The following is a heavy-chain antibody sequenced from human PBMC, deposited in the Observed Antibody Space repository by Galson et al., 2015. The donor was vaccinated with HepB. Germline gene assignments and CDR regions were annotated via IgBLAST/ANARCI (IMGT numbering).Heavy chain of an antibody. Sequence: SVKVSCKASGDTLSSYGINWVRQAPGQGLEWMGGIVPAFGTTNYAQKFQRRVTITADKITSTVYMELSSLTSEDTAVYYCAARPHEAGAGNFYYAMDVWGQGTTITVS. CDR3: AARPHEAGAGNFYYAMDV. CDR1: GDTLSSYG. J-gene: IGHJ6*02. CDR2: IVPAFGTT. V-gene: IGHV1-69*06. D-gene: IGHD6-13*01.